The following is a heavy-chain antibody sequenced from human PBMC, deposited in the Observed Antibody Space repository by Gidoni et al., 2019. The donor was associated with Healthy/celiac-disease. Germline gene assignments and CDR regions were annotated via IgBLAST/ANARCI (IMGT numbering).Heavy chain of an antibody. D-gene: IGHD2-21*02. CDR2: LSYDGSNK. Sequence: QVQLVGSGGGVVQPGRSLRLSCAASGFTFSSYAMHWVRQAPGKGLEWVAFLSYDGSNKYYADSVKGRFTISRDNSKNTLYLQMNSLRAEDTAVYYCARESRDALLDYWGQGTLVTVSS. CDR3: ARESRDALLDY. V-gene: IGHV3-30-3*01. J-gene: IGHJ4*02. CDR1: GFTFSSYA.